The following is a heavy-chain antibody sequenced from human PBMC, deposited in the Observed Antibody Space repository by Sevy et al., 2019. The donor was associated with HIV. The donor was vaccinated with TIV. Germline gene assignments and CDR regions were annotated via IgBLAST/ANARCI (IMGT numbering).Heavy chain of an antibody. V-gene: IGHV1-24*01. J-gene: IGHJ4*02. CDR2: FDPEDGDPEDGKT. CDR3: ATTKYYYDSSGYPFDY. CDR1: GYTLNEFS. Sequence: ASVKVSCKVSGYTLNEFSMHWVRQAPGKGLESMTTFDPEDGDPEDGKTIYAQKFLGRVTVTEDTSTDTAYMELSSRRSEDTAVYYCATTKYYYDSSGYPFDYWGQRTLVTVSS. D-gene: IGHD3-22*01.